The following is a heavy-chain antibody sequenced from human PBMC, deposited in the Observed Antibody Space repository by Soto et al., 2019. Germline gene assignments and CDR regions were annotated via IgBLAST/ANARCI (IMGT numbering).Heavy chain of an antibody. CDR1: GGTFSSYA. CDR2: IIPIFGTA. CDR3: ARPHVDIVATIGSDYYGMDV. V-gene: IGHV1-69*13. J-gene: IGHJ6*02. Sequence: ASVKVSCKASGGTFSSYAISWVRQAPGQGLEWMGGIIPIFGTANYAQKFQGRVTITADESTSTAYMELSSLRSEDTAVYYCARPHVDIVATIGSDYYGMDVWGQGTTVTVSS. D-gene: IGHD5-12*01.